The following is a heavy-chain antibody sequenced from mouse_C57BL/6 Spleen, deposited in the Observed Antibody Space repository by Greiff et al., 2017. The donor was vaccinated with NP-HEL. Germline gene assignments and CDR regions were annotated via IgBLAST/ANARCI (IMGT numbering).Heavy chain of an antibody. J-gene: IGHJ1*03. Sequence: EVKLVESGPELVKPGDSVKISCKASGYSFTGYFMNWVMQSHGKSLEWIGRINPYNGDTFYNQKFKGKATLTVDKSSSTAHMELRILTSEDSAVYYCARKSLSSYVGYFDVWGTGTTVTVSS. CDR3: ARKSLSSYVGYFDV. D-gene: IGHD1-1*01. V-gene: IGHV1-20*01. CDR2: INPYNGDT. CDR1: GYSFTGYF.